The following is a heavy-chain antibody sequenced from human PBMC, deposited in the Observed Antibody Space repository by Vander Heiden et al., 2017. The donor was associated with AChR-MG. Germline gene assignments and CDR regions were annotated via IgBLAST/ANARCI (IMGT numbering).Heavy chain of an antibody. D-gene: IGHD1-26*01. CDR1: GFTFSSYG. V-gene: IGHV3-33*01. J-gene: IGHJ6*03. Sequence: QVQLVESGGGVVQPGRSLRLSCAASGFTFSSYGMHWVRQAPGKGLEWVAVIWYDGSNKYYADSVKGRFTISRDNSKNTLYLQMNSLRAEDTAVYYCARDLLTHYYYMDVWGKGTTVTVSS. CDR2: IWYDGSNK. CDR3: ARDLLTHYYYMDV.